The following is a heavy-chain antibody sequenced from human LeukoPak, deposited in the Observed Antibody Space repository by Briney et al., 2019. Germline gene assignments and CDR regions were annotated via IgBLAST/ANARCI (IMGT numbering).Heavy chain of an antibody. D-gene: IGHD6-19*01. CDR3: AGGRYSSVWY. J-gene: IGHJ4*02. CDR1: GFSFSSYW. CDR2: INSDKSST. V-gene: IGHV3-74*01. Sequence: GGSLRLSCVASGFSFSSYWMHWVRQAPGKCLVWVSRINSDKSSTTYADSVKGRFTISRDNAKNTLYLQMNSLRAEDTAVYYCAGGRYSSVWYWGQGTLVTVSS.